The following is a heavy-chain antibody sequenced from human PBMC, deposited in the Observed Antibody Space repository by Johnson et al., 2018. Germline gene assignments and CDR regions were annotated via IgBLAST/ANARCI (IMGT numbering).Heavy chain of an antibody. J-gene: IGHJ6*02. CDR2: IRNKAKSYTT. D-gene: IGHD4-23*01. CDR3: ARGPTVVTNYHYGMDV. V-gene: IGHV3-72*01. CDR1: GFSFSDHY. Sequence: EVQLVESGGGLVQPGGSLRLSCAASGFSFSDHYMDWVRQAPGKGLEWVARIRNKAKSYTTEYAASVIGRFTISRDDSKNSGWLQMNSLKTEDTAVYYCARGPTVVTNYHYGMDVWGPGTAVIVSS.